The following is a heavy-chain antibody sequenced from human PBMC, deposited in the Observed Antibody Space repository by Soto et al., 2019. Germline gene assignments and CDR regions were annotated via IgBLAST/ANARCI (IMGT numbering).Heavy chain of an antibody. D-gene: IGHD3-3*01. J-gene: IGHJ4*02. CDR3: ARDSIFNY. V-gene: IGHV3-66*01. Sequence: PGGSLRLSCAVSGLSVSTNYMSWVRQAPGKGLEWVSVIYTGGNTYYADSVKGRFTISRDNSKNTLYLQMNSLRAEDTAVYYCARDSIFNYWGQGTLVTVS. CDR2: IYTGGNT. CDR1: GLSVSTNY.